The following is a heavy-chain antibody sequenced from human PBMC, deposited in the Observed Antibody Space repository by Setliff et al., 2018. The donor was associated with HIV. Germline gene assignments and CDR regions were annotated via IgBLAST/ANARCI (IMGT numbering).Heavy chain of an antibody. CDR3: ARVGSYWSTFDY. D-gene: IGHD2-8*02. CDR1: GYTFTSYA. V-gene: IGHV7-4-1*02. Sequence: ASVKVSCKASGYTFTSYAMNWVRQAPGQGPEWMGWINTETGNPMYAQGFRGRLVFSLDTSVNTAYLQINSLKAEDTAMYYCARVGSYWSTFDYWGQGALVTVSS. CDR2: INTETGNP. J-gene: IGHJ4*02.